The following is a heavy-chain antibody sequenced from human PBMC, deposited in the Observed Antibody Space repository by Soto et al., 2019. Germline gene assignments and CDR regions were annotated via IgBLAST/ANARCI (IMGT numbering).Heavy chain of an antibody. CDR3: VRQGIGPLHGLVDV. J-gene: IGHJ6*02. CDR1: SDPTSTXT. D-gene: IGHD2-21*01. V-gene: IGHV4-59*11. CDR2: IYETGGT. Sequence: QVQLQESGPGMVKPSETLSLTCTVSSDPTSTXTXXWIRQTPGKGLEWIGYIYETGGTAYNPSLXXXVXXXXXXXXXXXXXXXXXXXXXXTXXXHCVRQGIGPLHGLVDVWGRGTTVIVSS.